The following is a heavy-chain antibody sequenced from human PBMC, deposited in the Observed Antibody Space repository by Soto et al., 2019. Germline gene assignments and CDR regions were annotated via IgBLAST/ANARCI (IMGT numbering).Heavy chain of an antibody. Sequence: QLQLQESGPGLVKPSETLSLTCTVSGGSISSSSYYWGWIRQPPGKGLEWIGSIYYSGSTYYNPSLKSRVTISVDTSKNQFSLKLSSVTAADTAVYYCAVSYYYYYGMDVWGQGTTVTVSS. CDR2: IYYSGST. J-gene: IGHJ6*02. CDR3: AVSYYYYYGMDV. V-gene: IGHV4-39*01. CDR1: GGSISSSSYY.